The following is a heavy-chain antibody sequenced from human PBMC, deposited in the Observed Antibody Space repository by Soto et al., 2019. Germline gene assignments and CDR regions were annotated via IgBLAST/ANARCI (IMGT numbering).Heavy chain of an antibody. CDR3: ARSSTELLWFGELLGLDY. CDR1: GYTFTGYY. J-gene: IGHJ4*02. D-gene: IGHD3-10*01. V-gene: IGHV1-2*04. Sequence: ASVKVSCKASGYTFTGYYMHWVRQAPGQGLEWMGWINPNSGGTNYAQKFQGWVTTTRDTSISTAYMELSRLRSDDTAVYYCARSSTELLWFGELLGLDYWGQGTLVTVSS. CDR2: INPNSGGT.